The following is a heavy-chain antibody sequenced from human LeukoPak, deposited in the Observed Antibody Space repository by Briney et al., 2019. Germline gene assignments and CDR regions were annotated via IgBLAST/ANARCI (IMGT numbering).Heavy chain of an antibody. J-gene: IGHJ3*02. CDR1: GYTFTSYD. V-gene: IGHV1-8*03. D-gene: IGHD3-10*01. CDR3: AVTMVRGGLEAFDI. CDR2: MNPNSGNT. Sequence: GASVKVSCKASGYTFTSYDINWVRQATGQGLEWTGWMNPNSGNTGYAQKFQGRVTITRNTSISTAYMELSSLRSEDTAVYYCAVTMVRGGLEAFDIWGQGTMVTVSS.